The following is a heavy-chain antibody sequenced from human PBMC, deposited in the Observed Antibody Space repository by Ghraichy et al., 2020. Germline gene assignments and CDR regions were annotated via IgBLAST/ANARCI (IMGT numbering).Heavy chain of an antibody. CDR3: ARQDCSSTSCYDKHAFDI. CDR2: IYYSGST. Sequence: ETLSLTCTVSGGSISSSSYYWGWIRQPPGKGLEWIGSIYYSGSTYYNPSLKSRVTISVDTSKNQFSLKLSSVTAADTAVYYCARQDCSSTSCYDKHAFDIWGQGTMVTVSS. V-gene: IGHV4-39*01. D-gene: IGHD2-2*01. J-gene: IGHJ3*02. CDR1: GGSISSSSYY.